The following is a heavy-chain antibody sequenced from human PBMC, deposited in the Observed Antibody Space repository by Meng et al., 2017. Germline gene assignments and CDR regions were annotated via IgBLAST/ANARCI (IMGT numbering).Heavy chain of an antibody. CDR2: INHSGST. D-gene: IGHD3-3*01. Sequence: ESLKISCAVYGGSFSGYYWSWIRQPPGKGLEWIGEINHSGSTNYNPSLKSRVTISVDTSKNQFSLKLSSVTAADTAVYYCARGHLGLHDFWSGRMRFDPWGQGTLVTVSS. CDR1: GGSFSGYY. V-gene: IGHV4-34*01. CDR3: ARGHLGLHDFWSGRMRFDP. J-gene: IGHJ5*02.